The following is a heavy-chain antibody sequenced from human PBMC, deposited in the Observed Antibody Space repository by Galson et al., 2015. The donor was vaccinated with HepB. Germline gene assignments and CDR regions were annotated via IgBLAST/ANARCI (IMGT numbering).Heavy chain of an antibody. CDR3: AKDHLAAAYNPHDAFDI. CDR1: GGTFSSYA. Sequence: SVKVSCKASGGTFSSYAISWVRQAPGQGLEWMGGIIPIFGTANYAQKFQGRVTITADESTSTAYMELSSLRSEDTAVYYCAKDHLAAAYNPHDAFDIWGQGTMVTVSS. CDR2: IIPIFGTA. J-gene: IGHJ3*02. V-gene: IGHV1-69*13. D-gene: IGHD6-13*01.